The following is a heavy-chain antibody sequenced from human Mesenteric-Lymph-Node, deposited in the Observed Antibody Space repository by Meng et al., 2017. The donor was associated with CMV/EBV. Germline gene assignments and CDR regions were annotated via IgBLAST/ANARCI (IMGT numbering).Heavy chain of an antibody. CDR1: GLSVSANY. D-gene: IGHD3-10*01. CDR3: VSEGSRSY. Sequence: GESLKISCAASGLSVSANYMTWVRQAPGKGLEWVANINDDGSEKYYVDSVKGRFTISRDNARNSLYLQMNSLRAEDTAVYYCVSEGSRSYWGQGTLVTVSS. J-gene: IGHJ4*02. V-gene: IGHV3-7*03. CDR2: INDDGSEK.